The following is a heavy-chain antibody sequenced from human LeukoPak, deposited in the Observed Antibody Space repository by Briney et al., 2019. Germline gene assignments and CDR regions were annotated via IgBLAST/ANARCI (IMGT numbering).Heavy chain of an antibody. V-gene: IGHV4-39*01. CDR2: ICYSGST. CDR3: ARPSDYGSGNRGGFDI. J-gene: IGHJ3*02. Sequence: SETLSLTCTVSGGSISSSSYYWGWIRQPPGKGLEWIGSICYSGSTYYNPSLKSRVTISVDTSKNQFSLKLSSVTAADTAVYYCARPSDYGSGNRGGFDIWGQGTMVTVSS. CDR1: GGSISSSSYY. D-gene: IGHD3-10*01.